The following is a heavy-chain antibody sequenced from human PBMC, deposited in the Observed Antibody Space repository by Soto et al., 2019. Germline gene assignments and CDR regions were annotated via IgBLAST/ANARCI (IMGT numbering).Heavy chain of an antibody. CDR1: GGTFSSYA. J-gene: IGHJ6*02. CDR3: ARVSAAGMVYYYGMDV. CDR2: IIPIFGTA. Sequence: GASVKVSCKASGGTFSSYAISWVRQAPGQGLEWMGGIIPIFGTANYAQKFQGRVTITADESTSTAYMELSSLRSEDTAVYYCARVSAAGMVYYYGMDVWGQGTTVTVSS. D-gene: IGHD6-13*01. V-gene: IGHV1-69*13.